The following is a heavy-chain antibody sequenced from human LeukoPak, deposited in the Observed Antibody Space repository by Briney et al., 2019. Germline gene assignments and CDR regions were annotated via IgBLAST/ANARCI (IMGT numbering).Heavy chain of an antibody. Sequence: PSETLSLTCTVSGGSISSTTSYWGWIRQPPGKGLEWVSAISISGGSAFYADSVKGRFTISRDNSKNTLYLQMNSLRAEDTAVYYCAKVKVAAAGRVFDYWGQGTLVTVSS. CDR1: GGSISSTTSY. V-gene: IGHV3-23*01. CDR3: AKVKVAAAGRVFDY. J-gene: IGHJ4*02. D-gene: IGHD6-13*01. CDR2: ISISGGSA.